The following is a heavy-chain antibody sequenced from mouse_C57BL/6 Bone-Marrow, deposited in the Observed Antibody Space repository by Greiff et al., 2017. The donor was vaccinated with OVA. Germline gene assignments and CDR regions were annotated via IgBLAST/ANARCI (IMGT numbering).Heavy chain of an antibody. D-gene: IGHD2-3*01. CDR2: INPSSGYP. CDR3: AIMGYSYAMDY. V-gene: IGHV1-7*01. Sequence: VQLPQSGAELAPPGASVQLSCKASGYTFTSYWMHWVKQRPGQGLAWIGYINPSSGYPKYHQKFKDKATLTADTSSSTAYMQLISLLSSDDAGYDYAIMGYSYAMDYWGQGTSVTVSS. CDR1: GYTFTSYW. J-gene: IGHJ4*01.